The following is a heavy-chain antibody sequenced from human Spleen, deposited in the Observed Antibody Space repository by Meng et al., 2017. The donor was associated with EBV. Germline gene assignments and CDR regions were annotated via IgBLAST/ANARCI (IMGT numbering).Heavy chain of an antibody. CDR1: GGSITSYY. Sequence: QVPLEGSGPGLVKPSETLSLTCFVSGGSITSYYWNWIRQPPGKGLQWIGNIHYSGSTNNNPSFKSRVTISVDMSNNQFSLRLRSVTAADTAVYYCARGNYFDSSGYFGWGQGTLVTVSS. CDR2: IHYSGST. J-gene: IGHJ1*01. D-gene: IGHD3-22*01. CDR3: ARGNYFDSSGYFG. V-gene: IGHV4-59*01.